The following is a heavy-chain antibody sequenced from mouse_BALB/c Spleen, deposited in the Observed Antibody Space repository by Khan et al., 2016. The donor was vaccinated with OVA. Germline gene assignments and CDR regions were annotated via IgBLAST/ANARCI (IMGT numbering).Heavy chain of an antibody. CDR3: ASELGRYYAMDY. D-gene: IGHD4-1*01. CDR1: GYSITRDYA. Sequence: EVELVESGPGLVKPSQSLSLTCTVTGYSITRDYAWNWIRQFPGNKLEWMGYITNSGSTNYNPSLKSRFSITRDTSKNQFFLQLNSVTTEDTATYYCASELGRYYAMDYWGQGTSVTVSS. CDR2: ITNSGST. V-gene: IGHV3-2*02. J-gene: IGHJ4*01.